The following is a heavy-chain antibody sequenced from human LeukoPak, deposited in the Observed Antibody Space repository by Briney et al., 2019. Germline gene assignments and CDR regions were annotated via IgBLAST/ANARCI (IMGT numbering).Heavy chain of an antibody. CDR3: ARLYGNFQNYYDY. J-gene: IGHJ4*02. CDR1: GDSVSSNSAA. D-gene: IGHD1-7*01. CDR2: TYYGSKWYN. V-gene: IGHV6-1*01. Sequence: SQTLSLTCAISGDSVSSNSAAWNWIRQSPSRGLEWLGRTYYGSKWYNDYAVSVKSRITINPDTSKNQFSLKLRSVTAADTAMFYCARLYGNFQNYYDYWGQGTLVAVSS.